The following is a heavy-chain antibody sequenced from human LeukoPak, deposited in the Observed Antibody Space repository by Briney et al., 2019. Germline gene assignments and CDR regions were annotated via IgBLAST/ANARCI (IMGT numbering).Heavy chain of an antibody. V-gene: IGHV1-2*02. Sequence: ASVKVSCKASGYTFTCYYMHWVRQAPGQGLEWMGWINPNSGGTNYAQKFQGRVTMTRDTSISTAYMELSRLRSGDTAVYYCARSRGELLWFGELLIDYWGQGTLVTVSS. CDR1: GYTFTCYY. CDR3: ARSRGELLWFGELLIDY. J-gene: IGHJ4*02. CDR2: INPNSGGT. D-gene: IGHD3-10*01.